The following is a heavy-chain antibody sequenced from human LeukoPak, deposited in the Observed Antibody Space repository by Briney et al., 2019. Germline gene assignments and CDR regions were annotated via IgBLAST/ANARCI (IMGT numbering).Heavy chain of an antibody. Sequence: PSETLSLTCTVSGGSFSSYYWSWIRQPPGKGLEWIGYIYYSWSTNYNPSLTSRVTISVDTSKNQFSLKLGSVTDADTAVYYCARYRRATTVTTRGEFDYWGQGALVTVSS. D-gene: IGHD4-17*01. CDR1: GGSFSSYY. CDR2: IYYSWST. V-gene: IGHV4-59*08. J-gene: IGHJ4*02. CDR3: ARYRRATTVTTRGEFDY.